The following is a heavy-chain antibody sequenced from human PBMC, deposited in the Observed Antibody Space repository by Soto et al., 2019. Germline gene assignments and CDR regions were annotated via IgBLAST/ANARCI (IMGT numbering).Heavy chain of an antibody. V-gene: IGHV1-18*01. CDR3: AREVPVILPGYYRWFDL. Sequence: ASVKVSCKASGYTFTSYGISWVRQAPGQGLEWMGWISAYNGNTNYAQNLQGRVTMTTDTSTSTAYMELRSLRSDDTAVYYCAREVPVILPGYYRWFDLRGPGTLVTVFS. CDR1: GYTFTSYG. J-gene: IGHJ5*02. D-gene: IGHD3-9*01. CDR2: ISAYNGNT.